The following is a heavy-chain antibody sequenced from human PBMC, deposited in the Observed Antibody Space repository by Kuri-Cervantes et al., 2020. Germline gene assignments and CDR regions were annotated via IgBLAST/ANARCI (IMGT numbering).Heavy chain of an antibody. CDR1: GFAISSYN. CDR2: TGTTESSK. J-gene: IGHJ6*02. V-gene: IGHV3-48*02. Sequence: GGSLRVSCAASGFAISSYNMNWVRQAPGKGLEWVSHTGTTESSKYYADSVKGRFTISRDNGKNSLYLQMNSLRDEDTALYYCVRRQGWSGMDVWGQGTTVTVSS. CDR3: VRRQGWSGMDV.